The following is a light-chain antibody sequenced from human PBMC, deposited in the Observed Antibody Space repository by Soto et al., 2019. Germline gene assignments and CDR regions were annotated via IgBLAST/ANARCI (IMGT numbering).Light chain of an antibody. CDR3: QQYSSNSF. J-gene: IGKJ4*01. CDR2: AAS. V-gene: IGKV1-5*01. CDR1: HSIDFY. Sequence: DLQMTHSPSSLSGSVGARVTITCRASHSIDFYFNWYQQKPGKAPKVLIYAASSLESGVPLRFSGNGSGTEFTLTISSLQPDDFATYYCQQYSSNSFFGGGTKVDIK.